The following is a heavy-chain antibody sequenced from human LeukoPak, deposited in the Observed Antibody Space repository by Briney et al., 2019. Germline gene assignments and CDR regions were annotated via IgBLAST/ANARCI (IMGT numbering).Heavy chain of an antibody. CDR3: ARRRYNWNAIDY. CDR2: ISGSGSTI. Sequence: GGSLRLSCAASGFTFSDYYMSWIRQAPGKGLEWAPYISGSGSTIYYADSVKGRFTLSRDNAKNSLYLQMNSLRAEDTAVYYCARRRYNWNAIDYWGQGTLVTVSS. CDR1: GFTFSDYY. V-gene: IGHV3-11*01. D-gene: IGHD1-20*01. J-gene: IGHJ4*02.